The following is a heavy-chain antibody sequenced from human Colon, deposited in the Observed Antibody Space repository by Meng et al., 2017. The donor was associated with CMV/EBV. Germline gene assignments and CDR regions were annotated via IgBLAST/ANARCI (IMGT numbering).Heavy chain of an antibody. CDR1: GFSFTNYW. J-gene: IGHJ4*02. D-gene: IGHD5-24*01. V-gene: IGHV5-51*01. CDR3: ARRSYSTRDGYNLGDY. Sequence: SGFSFTNYWIGWVRQMPGTGLEWMAIIYPSDSDTRYNPSFQGQVTISADKSINTAYLQWSSLKASDTAMYYCARRSYSTRDGYNLGDYWGQGTLVTVSS. CDR2: IYPSDSDT.